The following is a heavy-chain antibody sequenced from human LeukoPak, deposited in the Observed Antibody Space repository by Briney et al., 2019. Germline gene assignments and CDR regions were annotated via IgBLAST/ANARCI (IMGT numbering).Heavy chain of an antibody. Sequence: KDGESLKISCKGSGYSFTSYWIGWVRQMPGKGLEWMGIIYPGDSDTRYSPSFQGQVTISADKSISTAYLQWSSLKASDTAMYYCAATMIVNHDASDIWGQGTMVTVSS. CDR3: AATMIVNHDASDI. D-gene: IGHD3-22*01. J-gene: IGHJ3*02. CDR1: GYSFTSYW. V-gene: IGHV5-51*01. CDR2: IYPGDSDT.